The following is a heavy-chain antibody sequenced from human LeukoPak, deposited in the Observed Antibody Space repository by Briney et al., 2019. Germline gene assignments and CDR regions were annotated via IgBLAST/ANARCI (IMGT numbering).Heavy chain of an antibody. CDR1: GGSISSYY. D-gene: IGHD3-22*01. V-gene: IGHV4-4*07. Sequence: SETLSLTCTVSGGSISSYYWSWIRQPAGKGLEWIGRIYTSGSTNYNPSLKSRVTMSVDTSKNQFSLKLSSVTAADTAVYYCARSERPNSSGYYDFDYWGQGTLVTVSS. CDR2: IYTSGST. CDR3: ARSERPNSSGYYDFDY. J-gene: IGHJ4*02.